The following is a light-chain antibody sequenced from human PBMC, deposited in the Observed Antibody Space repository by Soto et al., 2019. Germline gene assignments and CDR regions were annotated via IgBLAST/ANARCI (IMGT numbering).Light chain of an antibody. Sequence: SYELTQPPSVSVAPGKTARITCGGNNIGSKSVHWYQQKPGQAPVLVIYYDSDRPSGIPERFSGSNSGNTATLTIGRVEAGEEADYYCQVWDSGSDRVVVFGGGTKLTVL. CDR3: QVWDSGSDRVVV. CDR1: NIGSKS. CDR2: YDS. V-gene: IGLV3-21*04. J-gene: IGLJ2*01.